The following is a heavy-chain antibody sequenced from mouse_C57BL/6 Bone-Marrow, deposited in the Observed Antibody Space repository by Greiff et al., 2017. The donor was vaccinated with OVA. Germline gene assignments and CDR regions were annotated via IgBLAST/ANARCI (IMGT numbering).Heavy chain of an antibody. D-gene: IGHD3-3*01. J-gene: IGHJ1*03. CDR1: GFTFSSYA. V-gene: IGHV5-4*03. Sequence: EVKVEESGGGLVKPGGSLKLSCAASGFTFSSYAMSWVRQTPEKRLEWVATISDGGGYTYYPDNVKGRCTISRDNAKNNLYLPMGHLKSEDTAMYSCARGTGTDWYFDVWGTGTTVTVSS. CDR2: ISDGGGYT. CDR3: ARGTGTDWYFDV.